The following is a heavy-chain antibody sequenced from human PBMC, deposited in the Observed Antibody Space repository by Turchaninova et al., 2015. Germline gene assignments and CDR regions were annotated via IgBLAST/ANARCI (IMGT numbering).Heavy chain of an antibody. Sequence: EVQLVESGGGLVQPGRSLTLSCATSGFAFDDYAMSWARQAPGMGLEWVGLIRSKAFGRTTEYAASVIGRFTVSTDDSEGIAYLHMNSLRTEDSAVYYCSRARGGAIGYFFDFGDQGTLVTVSP. V-gene: IGHV3-49*04. D-gene: IGHD2-21*01. CDR1: GFAFDDYA. J-gene: IGHJ4*02. CDR2: IRSKAFGRTT. CDR3: SRARGGAIGYFFDF.